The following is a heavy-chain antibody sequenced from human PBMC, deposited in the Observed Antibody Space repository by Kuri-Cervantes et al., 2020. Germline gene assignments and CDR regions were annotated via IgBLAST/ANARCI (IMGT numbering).Heavy chain of an antibody. D-gene: IGHD6-13*01. V-gene: IGHV1-2*02. CDR1: GYTFTGYY. J-gene: IGHJ4*02. Sequence: ASVKVSCKASGYTFTGYYMHWVRQAPGQGLEWMGWINPNSGGTNYAQKFQGRVTMTRDTSISTAYMELSRLRSDDTAVYYCARVPRSQQLVRGFDYWGQGTLVTVSS. CDR2: INPNSGGT. CDR3: ARVPRSQQLVRGFDY.